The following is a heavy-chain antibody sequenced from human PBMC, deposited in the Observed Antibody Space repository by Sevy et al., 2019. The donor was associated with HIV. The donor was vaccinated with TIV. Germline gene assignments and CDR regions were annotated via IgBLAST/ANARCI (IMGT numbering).Heavy chain of an antibody. CDR1: GFIVTSNY. D-gene: IGHD1-7*01. V-gene: IGHV3-53*01. CDR3: ARTPIGNYVDYFDY. J-gene: IGHJ4*02. Sequence: GGSLRLSCAASGFIVTSNYMSWVRQAPGKGLEWVSVIHVGGTTQYAGSVKGRFTISRDNPKNTLYLQMNTLRAEDTAVYYCARTPIGNYVDYFDYWGQGTLVTVSS. CDR2: IHVGGTT.